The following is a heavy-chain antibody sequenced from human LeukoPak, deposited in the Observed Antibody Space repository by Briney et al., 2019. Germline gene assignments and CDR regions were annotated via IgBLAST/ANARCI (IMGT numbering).Heavy chain of an antibody. CDR3: ARMALDGGDSIGFDS. CDR2: INPNIGDA. D-gene: IGHD2-21*02. Sequence: VASVKVSCKASGYTFTDYFIHWVRQAPGQGLEWMGWINPNIGDASYAQKFQDRVTMARDRSINTAYMELSRLTSDDTAVYYCARMALDGGDSIGFDSWAREPWSPSPQ. J-gene: IGHJ5*01. V-gene: IGHV1-2*02. CDR1: GYTFTDYF.